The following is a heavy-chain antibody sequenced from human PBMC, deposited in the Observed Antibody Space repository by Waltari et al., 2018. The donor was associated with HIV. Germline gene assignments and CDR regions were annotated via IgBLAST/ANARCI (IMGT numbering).Heavy chain of an antibody. V-gene: IGHV3-9*01. CDR3: AQKGGH. J-gene: IGHJ4*02. CDR1: GFSFNDYA. Sequence: EVQLVESGGGLVQPGRSLSLSCAASGFSFNDYAMHWVRQAPGKGLEWVSGISWNSDRIGYVDSVKGRFTISRDNAKNSLYLQMNTLRAEDTALYFCAQKGGHWGQGTLVTVSS. CDR2: ISWNSDRI. D-gene: IGHD3-16*01.